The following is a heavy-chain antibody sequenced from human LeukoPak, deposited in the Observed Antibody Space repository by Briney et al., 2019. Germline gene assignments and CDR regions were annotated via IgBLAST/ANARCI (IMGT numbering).Heavy chain of an antibody. D-gene: IGHD3-10*01. CDR3: ARFGSGRQFHYLDF. J-gene: IGHJ4*02. Sequence: GGSLRLSCAASGFTFSSYWMSWVRQAPGKGLEWVANIKQDVSEKYYVDSVKGRFTISRDNAKNSLYLQMNSLRAEDTALYYCARFGSGRQFHYLDFWGQGALVSVSS. V-gene: IGHV3-7*01. CDR1: GFTFSSYW. CDR2: IKQDVSEK.